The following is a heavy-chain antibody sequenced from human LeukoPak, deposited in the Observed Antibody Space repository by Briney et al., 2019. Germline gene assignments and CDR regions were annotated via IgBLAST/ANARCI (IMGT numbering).Heavy chain of an antibody. J-gene: IGHJ6*03. CDR3: AKYDNGFFYYYLDV. D-gene: IGHD3-22*01. Sequence: GSLRLSCATSGFTFSTYGMTWVRQAPGKGLEWVAGISGRGTTTAYAESVEGRFTISRDNSKNTLYVQMDSLRVEDTAVYYCAKYDNGFFYYYLDVWGKGTTVTVSS. CDR2: ISGRGTTT. CDR1: GFTFSTYG. V-gene: IGHV3-23*01.